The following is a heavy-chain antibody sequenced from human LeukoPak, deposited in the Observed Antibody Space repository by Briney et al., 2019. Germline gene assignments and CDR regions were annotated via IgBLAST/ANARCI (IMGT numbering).Heavy chain of an antibody. D-gene: IGHD3-22*01. V-gene: IGHV3-48*03. CDR1: GSTFRSYE. CDR2: ISSSGSTM. Sequence: GGSLRLSCAASGSTFRSYEMNWVRQAPGKGLEWVSYISSSGSTMYYADSVKGRFTISRDNAKNSLYLQMNSLRAEDTAVYYCATYYDSAGFDFDYWGQGTLVTVSS. CDR3: ATYYDSAGFDFDY. J-gene: IGHJ4*02.